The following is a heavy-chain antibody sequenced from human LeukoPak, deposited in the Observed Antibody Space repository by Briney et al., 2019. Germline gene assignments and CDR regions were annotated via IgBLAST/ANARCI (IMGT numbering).Heavy chain of an antibody. V-gene: IGHV4-59*01. CDR3: AKGGDVAGPPYNPYDY. CDR2: IYYSGST. D-gene: IGHD6-19*01. Sequence: SETLSLTCTVSGGSISSYYWSWIRQPPGKGLEWIGYIYYSGSTNYNPSLKSRVTISVDTSKNQFSLKLSSVTAADTAVYYCAKGGDVAGPPYNPYDYWGQGTLVTVSS. CDR1: GGSISSYY. J-gene: IGHJ4*02.